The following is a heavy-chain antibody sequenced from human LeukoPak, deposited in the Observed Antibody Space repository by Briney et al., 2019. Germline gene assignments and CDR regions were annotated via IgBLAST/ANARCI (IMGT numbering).Heavy chain of an antibody. CDR3: ARGGSYYEWDY. D-gene: IGHD1-26*01. CDR1: GFTVSSNY. J-gene: IGHJ4*02. Sequence: GGSLRLSCAASGFTVSSNYMSWVRQAPGKGLEWVSVIYSGGNTYYADSVKGRFTISRDNSKNTLYLQMNSLRAEDTAVYYCARGGSYYEWDYWGQGTLVTVSS. V-gene: IGHV3-66*01. CDR2: IYSGGNT.